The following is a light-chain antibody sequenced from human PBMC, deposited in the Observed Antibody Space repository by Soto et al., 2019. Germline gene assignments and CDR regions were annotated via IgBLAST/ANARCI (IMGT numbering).Light chain of an antibody. V-gene: IGLV2-14*01. CDR2: EVS. Sequence: QSALAQPASVSWSPGQSITISCTGSSNDVGGYNYVSWYQQHPGQAPKLTIYEVSDRPSGVSPRFSGSKSGNTASLTISGLQVEDEADYFCTSYTSTIPYVFGSGTKVTVL. J-gene: IGLJ1*01. CDR3: TSYTSTIPYV. CDR1: SNDVGGYNY.